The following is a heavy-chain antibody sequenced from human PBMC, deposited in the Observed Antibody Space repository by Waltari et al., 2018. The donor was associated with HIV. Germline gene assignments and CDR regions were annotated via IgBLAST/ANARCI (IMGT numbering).Heavy chain of an antibody. Sequence: QVQLQESGPGLVKPSQTLSLTCTVAGGSSSSGSYYWSWIRQPAGKGLGWIGRIYTSGSTTYTPSPPIRATLSVDPASNHFSLTLSSVPAADTAVYYCARGGSYGADYFDSWGQGTLVTVSS. V-gene: IGHV4-61*02. CDR1: GGSSSSGSYY. CDR3: ARGGSYGADYFDS. CDR2: IYTSGST. D-gene: IGHD4-17*01. J-gene: IGHJ4*02.